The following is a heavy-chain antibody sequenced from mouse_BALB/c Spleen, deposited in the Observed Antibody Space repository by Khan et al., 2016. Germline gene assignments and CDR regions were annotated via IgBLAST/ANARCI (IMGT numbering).Heavy chain of an antibody. CDR1: GFSLTGYG. V-gene: IGHV2-6-7*01. D-gene: IGHD2-2*01. CDR3: ARESGYEGNAMDY. J-gene: IGHJ4*01. CDR2: IWGDGST. Sequence: QVQLKESGPGLVAPSPSLSITCTVSGFSLTGYGVNWVRQPPGKGLEWLGMIWGDGSTDYNSALNSRMSISKANSNSQVFLKMNSLQTDDTARYYCARESGYEGNAMDYWGQGTSVTVSS.